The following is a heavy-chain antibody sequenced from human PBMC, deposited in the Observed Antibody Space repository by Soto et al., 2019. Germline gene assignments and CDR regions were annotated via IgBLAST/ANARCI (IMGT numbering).Heavy chain of an antibody. Sequence: PSETLSLTCTVSGGSISSGGYYWSWIRQHPGKGLEWIGYIYYSGSTYYNPSLKSRVTISVGTSKNQFSLKLSSVTAAATAVYYCARASRGRYYYGMDVWGQGTTVTVSS. J-gene: IGHJ6*02. CDR1: GGSISSGGYY. CDR2: IYYSGST. CDR3: ARASRGRYYYGMDV. V-gene: IGHV4-31*03. D-gene: IGHD5-12*01.